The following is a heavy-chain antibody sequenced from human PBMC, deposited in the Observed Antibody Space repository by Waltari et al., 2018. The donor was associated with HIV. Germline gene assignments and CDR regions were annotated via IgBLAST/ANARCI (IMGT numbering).Heavy chain of an antibody. J-gene: IGHJ6*02. D-gene: IGHD6-19*01. CDR1: GFTFSRYA. CDR2: ISYDGSNK. CDR3: ARGGHRIIFSSGWDGYYGMDV. V-gene: IGHV3-30*04. Sequence: QVQLVESGGGVVQPGRSLRLSCAASGFTFSRYAMHWVRQAQGKGLEWVAVISYDGSNKYYADSVKGRFTISRDNSKNTLYLQMNSLRAEDTAVYYCARGGHRIIFSSGWDGYYGMDVWGQGTTVTVSS.